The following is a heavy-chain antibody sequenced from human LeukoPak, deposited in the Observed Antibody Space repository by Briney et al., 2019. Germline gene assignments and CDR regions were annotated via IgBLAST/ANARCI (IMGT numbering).Heavy chain of an antibody. J-gene: IGHJ4*02. Sequence: GGSLRLSCAASGFTFSSYSMNWVRQAPGKGLEWISYISGSGSTIYYAASVKGRFTISRDNAKNSLYLQMNSLRGEDTAVYYCARDGDDGSKDYWGQGSLVTVSS. CDR2: ISGSGSTI. D-gene: IGHD7-27*01. CDR1: GFTFSSYS. V-gene: IGHV3-48*04. CDR3: ARDGDDGSKDY.